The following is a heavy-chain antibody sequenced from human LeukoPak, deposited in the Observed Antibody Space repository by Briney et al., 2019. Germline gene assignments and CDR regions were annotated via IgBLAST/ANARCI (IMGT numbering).Heavy chain of an antibody. V-gene: IGHV4-59*01. J-gene: IGHJ4*02. D-gene: IGHD6-13*01. CDR2: IYYSGST. Sequence: PSETLSLTCTVSGGSISSYYWSWIRQPPGKGLEWIGYIYYSGSTNYNPSLKSRVTISVDTSKNQFSLKLSSVTAADTAVYYCARVSSSSYPSYYFDYWGQGTLATVSS. CDR1: GGSISSYY. CDR3: ARVSSSSYPSYYFDY.